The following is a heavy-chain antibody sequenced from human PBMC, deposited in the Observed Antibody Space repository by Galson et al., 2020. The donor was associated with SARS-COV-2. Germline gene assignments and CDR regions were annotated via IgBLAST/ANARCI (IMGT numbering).Heavy chain of an antibody. CDR3: ARGGYSSTWYGKYNWFDP. J-gene: IGHJ5*02. CDR1: GGSTSGYY. D-gene: IGHD6-13*01. CDR2: INHSGTT. Sequence: SETLSLTCAVYGGSTSGYYWSWIRQPPGKGLEWIGEINHSGTTTYNPTLKSRVTISVDTSKSQFSLKVSSVTAADTAVYYCARGGYSSTWYGKYNWFDPWGQGTRVTVSS. V-gene: IGHV4-34*01.